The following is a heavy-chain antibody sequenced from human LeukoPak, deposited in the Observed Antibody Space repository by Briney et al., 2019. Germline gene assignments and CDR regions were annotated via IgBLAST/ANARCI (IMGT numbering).Heavy chain of an antibody. V-gene: IGHV3-7*01. Sequence: GGSLTLTCAASGFTISSYWMSWVRQPPGKGLEWVANIKQDGSEKYNLDFMNGRFTISKDNAKNSMYLQMNSLRAEDTAVYYCATVQPEYYYDSSGYPYYFDYWGQGTLVSVSS. CDR1: GFTISSYW. D-gene: IGHD3-22*01. CDR3: ATVQPEYYYDSSGYPYYFDY. CDR2: IKQDGSEK. J-gene: IGHJ4*02.